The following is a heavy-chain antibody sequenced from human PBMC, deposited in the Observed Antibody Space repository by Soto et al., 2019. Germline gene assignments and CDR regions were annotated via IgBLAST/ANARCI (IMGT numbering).Heavy chain of an antibody. Sequence: ASVKVSCKASGGTFSSCAISWVRQAPGQGLEWMGGIIPIFGTANYAQKFQGRVTITADESTSTAYMELSSLRSEDTAVYYCVLVVPAASPPYYYYGMDVWGQGTTVTVSS. CDR2: IIPIFGTA. D-gene: IGHD2-2*01. CDR3: VLVVPAASPPYYYYGMDV. CDR1: GGTFSSCA. V-gene: IGHV1-69*13. J-gene: IGHJ6*02.